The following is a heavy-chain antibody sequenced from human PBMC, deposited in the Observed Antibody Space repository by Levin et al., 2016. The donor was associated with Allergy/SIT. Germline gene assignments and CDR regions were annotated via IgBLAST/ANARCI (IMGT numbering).Heavy chain of an antibody. CDR3: AKDLGRWFGEFAGFDY. D-gene: IGHD3-10*01. J-gene: IGHJ4*02. V-gene: IGHV3-23*01. Sequence: WIRQPPGKGLEWVSAISGSGGSTYYADSVKGRFTISRDNSKNTLYLQMNSLRAEDTAVYYCAKDLGRWFGEFAGFDYWGQGTLVTVSS. CDR2: ISGSGGST.